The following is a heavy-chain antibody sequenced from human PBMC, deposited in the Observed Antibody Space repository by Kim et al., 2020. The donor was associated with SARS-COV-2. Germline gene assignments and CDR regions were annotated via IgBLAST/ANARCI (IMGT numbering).Heavy chain of an antibody. CDR2: INAGNGNT. Sequence: ASVKVSCKASGYTFTSYAMHWVRQAPGQRLEWMGWINAGNGNTKYSQKFQGRVTITRDTSASTAYMELSSLRSEDTAVYYCARSEPRGVRGFDPWGQGTLVTVSS. V-gene: IGHV1-3*01. CDR3: ARSEPRGVRGFDP. D-gene: IGHD3-10*01. J-gene: IGHJ5*02. CDR1: GYTFTSYA.